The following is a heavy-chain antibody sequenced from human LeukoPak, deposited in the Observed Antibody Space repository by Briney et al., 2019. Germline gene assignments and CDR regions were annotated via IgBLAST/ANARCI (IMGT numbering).Heavy chain of an antibody. Sequence: ASVKVSCKASGYTFTGYYMHWVRQAPGQGLKWMGRINPNSGGTNYAQKFQGKITMTRDTSISTAYRELSRLRSDDTAVYYCASITGTTEPRDYWGQGTLVTVSS. CDR3: ASITGTTEPRDY. CDR1: GYTFTGYY. J-gene: IGHJ4*02. V-gene: IGHV1-2*02. D-gene: IGHD1-7*01. CDR2: INPNSGGT.